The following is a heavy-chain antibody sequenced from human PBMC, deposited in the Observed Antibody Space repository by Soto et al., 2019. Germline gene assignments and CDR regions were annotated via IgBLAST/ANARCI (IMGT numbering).Heavy chain of an antibody. V-gene: IGHV3-21*01. CDR2: ISSSSSYI. D-gene: IGHD3-10*01. Sequence: EVQLVESGGGLVKPGGSLRLSCAASGFTFSSYSMNWVRQAPGKGLEWVSSISSSSSYIYYADSVKGRFTISRDNAKNSLYLQMNSLRAEDTAVYYCARDPYGSGSYYERYYYYYGMDVWGQGTTVTVSS. CDR3: ARDPYGSGSYYERYYYYYGMDV. J-gene: IGHJ6*02. CDR1: GFTFSSYS.